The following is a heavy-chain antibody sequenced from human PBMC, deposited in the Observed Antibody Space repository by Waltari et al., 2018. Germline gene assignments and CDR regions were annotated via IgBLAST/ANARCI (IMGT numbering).Heavy chain of an antibody. CDR2: TFYRSMWYY. CDR1: GDSVSTNRAA. Sequence: QVQLQQSGPGLVKPSQTLSLTCAISGDSVSTNRAAWNWIRQSPSRGLEWLGRTFYRSMWYYDYAVSMRSRITVSPDTSKNQFSLQLNSVTPEDTAVYYCARGGYDFDSWGQGTLVTVSS. J-gene: IGHJ4*02. D-gene: IGHD5-12*01. V-gene: IGHV6-1*01. CDR3: ARGGYDFDS.